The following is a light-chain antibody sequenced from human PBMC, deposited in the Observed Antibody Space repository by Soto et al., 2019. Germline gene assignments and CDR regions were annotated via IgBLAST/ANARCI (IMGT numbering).Light chain of an antibody. CDR2: EGS. J-gene: IGLJ2*01. CDR3: CSHAGSILYLV. V-gene: IGLV2-23*01. Sequence: QSALTQPASVSGSPGQSITISCTGTSSDVGSYNLVSWYQQHPGKAPKLMIYEGSKRPSGVSNRFSGSKSGYTASLTISGLQAEDDADYCCCSHAGSILYLVFGGGTKLTVL. CDR1: SSDVGSYNL.